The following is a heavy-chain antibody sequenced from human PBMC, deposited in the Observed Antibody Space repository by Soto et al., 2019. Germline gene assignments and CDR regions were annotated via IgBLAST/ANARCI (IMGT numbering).Heavy chain of an antibody. CDR2: IYYSGTT. Sequence: QVRLQESGPGLVKPSQTLSLTCNVSGVSINEGDYYWSWLRQPPGKGLEWIGYIYYSGTTHYNQSVKSRITVSVHLSKNQFYLSLNSVTAADTAVYYCARGGRGFLGGWFDPWGQGTLVTVS. J-gene: IGHJ5*02. CDR3: ARGGRGFLGGWFDP. V-gene: IGHV4-30-4*01. D-gene: IGHD3-16*01. CDR1: GVSINEGDYY.